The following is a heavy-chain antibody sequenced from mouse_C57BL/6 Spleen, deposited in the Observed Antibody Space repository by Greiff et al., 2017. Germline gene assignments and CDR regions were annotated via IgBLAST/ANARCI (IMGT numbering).Heavy chain of an antibody. V-gene: IGHV3-6*01. CDR2: ISYDGSN. Sequence: EVQLQQSGPGLVKPSQSLSLTCSVTGYSITSGYYWNWIRQFPGNNLEWMGYISYDGSNNYNPSLKNRISITRDTSKNQFFLKLNSVTTEDTATYCCARERTLLGFAYWGQGTLVTVSA. CDR1: GYSITSGYY. J-gene: IGHJ3*01. CDR3: ARERTLLGFAY. D-gene: IGHD2-1*01.